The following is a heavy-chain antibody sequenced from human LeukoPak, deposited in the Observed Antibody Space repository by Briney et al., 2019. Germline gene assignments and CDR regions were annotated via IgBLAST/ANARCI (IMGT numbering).Heavy chain of an antibody. J-gene: IGHJ3*02. CDR2: INHSGSA. D-gene: IGHD3-9*01. Sequence: SETLSLTCAAYGGSFSGYYWSWIRQPPGKGLEWIGEINHSGSANYNPSLKSRVTISVETSKNQFSLKLSSVTAADTAVYYCARGPFRPHLGFDWLLYNSFDIWGQGTMVTVSS. CDR3: ARGPFRPHLGFDWLLYNSFDI. V-gene: IGHV4-34*01. CDR1: GGSFSGYY.